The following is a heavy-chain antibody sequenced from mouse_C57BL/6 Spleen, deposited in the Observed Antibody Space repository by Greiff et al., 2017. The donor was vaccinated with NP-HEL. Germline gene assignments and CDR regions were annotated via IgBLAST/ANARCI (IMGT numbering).Heavy chain of an antibody. Sequence: VQLVESGAELARPGASVKLSCKASGYTFTSYGISWVKQRTGQGLEGIGEIYPRSGNTYYNEKFKGKATLTADKSSSTAYMELRSLTSEDSAVYFCARSGGLLQGYYFDYWGQGTTLTVSS. CDR3: ARSGGLLQGYYFDY. CDR2: IYPRSGNT. CDR1: GYTFTSYG. V-gene: IGHV1-81*01. D-gene: IGHD2-3*01. J-gene: IGHJ2*01.